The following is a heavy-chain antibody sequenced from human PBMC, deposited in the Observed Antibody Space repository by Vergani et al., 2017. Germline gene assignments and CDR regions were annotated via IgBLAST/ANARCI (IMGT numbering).Heavy chain of an antibody. D-gene: IGHD3-10*01. Sequence: EVQLVQSGAEVKKPWATVKISCKVSGYTFTDYYMHWVQQAPGKGLEWMGLVDPEDGETIYAEKFQGRVTITADTSTDTAYMELSSLRSEDTAVYYCATPYGSGSYYKARDFMDVWGQGTTVTVSS. CDR1: GYTFTDYY. CDR2: VDPEDGET. CDR3: ATPYGSGSYYKARDFMDV. J-gene: IGHJ6*02. V-gene: IGHV1-69-2*01.